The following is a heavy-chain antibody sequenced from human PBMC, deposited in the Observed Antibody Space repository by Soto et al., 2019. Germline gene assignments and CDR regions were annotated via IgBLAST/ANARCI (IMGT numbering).Heavy chain of an antibody. CDR2: INPNSGGT. CDR3: ARDARGDEAPMDY. V-gene: IGHV1-2*04. CDR1: GYTFTGYY. D-gene: IGHD3-10*01. Sequence: ASVKVSCKASGYTFTGYYMHWVRQAPGQGLEWMGWINPNSGGTNYAQKFQGWVTMTRDTSISTDYMEMSRLRSDDTALYYCARDARGDEAPMDYWGQGTLVTVSS. J-gene: IGHJ4*02.